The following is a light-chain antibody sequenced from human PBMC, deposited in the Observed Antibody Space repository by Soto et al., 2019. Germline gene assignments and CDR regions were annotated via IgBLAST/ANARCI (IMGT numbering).Light chain of an antibody. Sequence: EIGMTQSPATLSVSPGERATLSCRASQSVNINLAWYQQKPGQAPRLLIFGASSRANGIPARFSGSGSGTDFTLTISSLQPEDFATYYCQQSYSTPITFGQGTRLAI. CDR3: QQSYSTPIT. J-gene: IGKJ5*01. CDR1: QSVNIN. V-gene: IGKV3-15*01. CDR2: GAS.